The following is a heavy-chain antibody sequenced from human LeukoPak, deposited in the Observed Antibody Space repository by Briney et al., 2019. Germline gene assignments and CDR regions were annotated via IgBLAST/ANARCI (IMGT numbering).Heavy chain of an antibody. CDR2: IIPICGTA. Sequence: SSVKVSCKASGGTFSSYAISWVRQAPGQGLEWMGGIIPICGTANYAQKFQGRVTITADESTSTAYMELSSLRSEDTAVYYCARESSIAARPGRNWFDPWGQGTLVTVSS. CDR1: GGTFSSYA. CDR3: ARESSIAARPGRNWFDP. D-gene: IGHD6-6*01. V-gene: IGHV1-69*01. J-gene: IGHJ5*02.